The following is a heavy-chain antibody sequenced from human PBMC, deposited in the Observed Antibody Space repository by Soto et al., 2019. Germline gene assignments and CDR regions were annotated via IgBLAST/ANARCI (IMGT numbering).Heavy chain of an antibody. CDR1: GGSFSGYY. Sequence: SETLSLTCAVYGGSFSGYYWSWIRQPPGKGLEWIGEINHSGSTNYNPSLKSRVTISVDTSKNQFSLKLSSVTAADTAVYYCARGYSSGVGLHYYYYYYMDVWGKGTTVTVSS. CDR3: ARGYSSGVGLHYYYYYYMDV. CDR2: INHSGST. D-gene: IGHD3-10*01. V-gene: IGHV4-34*01. J-gene: IGHJ6*03.